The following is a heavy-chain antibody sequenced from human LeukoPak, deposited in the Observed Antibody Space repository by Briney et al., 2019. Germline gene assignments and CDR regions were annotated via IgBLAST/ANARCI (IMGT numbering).Heavy chain of an antibody. Sequence: SETLSLTCTVSGGSMSNYYWSWIRQAPGKELEWIGYIYYSGNTNYNPSLKSRVTTSVDTSKNQFSLKLTSVTAADTAVYYCARGLLKGQLHLGYSYYMDVWGKGTTITVSS. D-gene: IGHD2-2*01. CDR3: ARGLLKGQLHLGYSYYMDV. CDR2: IYYSGNT. J-gene: IGHJ6*03. V-gene: IGHV4-59*01. CDR1: GGSMSNYY.